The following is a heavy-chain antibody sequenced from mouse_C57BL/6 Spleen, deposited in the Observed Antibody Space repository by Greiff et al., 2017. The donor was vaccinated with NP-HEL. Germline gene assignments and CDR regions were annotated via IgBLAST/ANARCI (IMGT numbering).Heavy chain of an antibody. J-gene: IGHJ4*01. CDR1: GFNIKDDY. CDR3: TRLRRTLYAMDY. CDR2: IDPENGDT. D-gene: IGHD2-4*01. V-gene: IGHV14-4*01. Sequence: EVKLVESGAELVRPGASVKLSCTASGFNIKDDYMHWVKQRPEQGLEWIGWIDPENGDTEYASKFQGKATIPADTSSNTAYLQLSSLTSEDTAVYYCTRLRRTLYAMDYWGQGTSVTVSS.